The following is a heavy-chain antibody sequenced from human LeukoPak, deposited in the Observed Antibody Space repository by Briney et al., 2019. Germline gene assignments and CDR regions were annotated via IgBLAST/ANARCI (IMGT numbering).Heavy chain of an antibody. CDR3: AKDEIVVVINYYYGMDV. D-gene: IGHD3-22*01. CDR1: GFTFSSYA. V-gene: IGHV3-23*01. J-gene: IGHJ6*02. CDR2: ISGSGGST. Sequence: GGSLRLSCAASGFTFSSYAMSWVRQAPGKGLEWVSAISGSGGSTYYADSVKGRFTISRDNSKNTLYLQMNSLRAEDTAVYYCAKDEIVVVINYYYGMDVWGQGTTVTVSS.